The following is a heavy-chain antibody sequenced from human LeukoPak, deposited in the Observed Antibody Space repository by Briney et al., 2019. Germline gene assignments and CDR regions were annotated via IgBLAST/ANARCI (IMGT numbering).Heavy chain of an antibody. CDR1: GFTFDDYA. CDR3: AKGGVYSSNYFDY. V-gene: IGHV3-9*01. J-gene: IGHJ4*02. Sequence: GGSLRLSCAASGFTFDDYAMHWVRQAPGKGLEWVSGISWNSGSIGYADSVKGRFTISRDNAKNSLYLQMNSLRAEDTALYYCAKGGVYSSNYFDYWGQGTLVTVS. CDR2: ISWNSGSI. D-gene: IGHD6-19*01.